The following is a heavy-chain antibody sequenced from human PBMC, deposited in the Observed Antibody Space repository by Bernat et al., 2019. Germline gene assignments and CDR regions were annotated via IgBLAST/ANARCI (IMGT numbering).Heavy chain of an antibody. CDR2: INPNSGGT. CDR1: GYTFTGYY. Sequence: QVQLVQSGAEVKKPGASVKVSCKASGYTFTGYYMHWVRQAPGQGLEWMGWINPNSGGTNYAQKFQGWVTMTRDTSISTAYMELSRLRSDDTAVYYCARDRRIAYEPGYYYGMDVWGQGTTVTVSS. D-gene: IGHD6-13*01. V-gene: IGHV1-2*04. J-gene: IGHJ6*02. CDR3: ARDRRIAYEPGYYYGMDV.